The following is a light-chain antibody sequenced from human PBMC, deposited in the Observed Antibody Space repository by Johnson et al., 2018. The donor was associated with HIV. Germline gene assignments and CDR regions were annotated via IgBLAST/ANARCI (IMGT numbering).Light chain of an antibody. CDR3: GTWHSALSGGGV. V-gene: IGLV1-51*02. Sequence: SVLTQPPSVSAAPGQKVTIFCSGSSSNIGNNHVSWYQQLPGTAPKLLIYENNKRPSGIPDRFSGSKSVTSATLGITGLQTGDEADYYCGTWHSALSGGGVFGTGTKVTVL. CDR1: SSNIGNNH. J-gene: IGLJ1*01. CDR2: ENN.